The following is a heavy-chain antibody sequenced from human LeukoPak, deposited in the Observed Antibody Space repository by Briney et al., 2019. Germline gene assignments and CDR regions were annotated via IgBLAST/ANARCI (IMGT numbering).Heavy chain of an antibody. CDR3: ARVTRRTYYFDY. CDR1: GGSISSSSYY. CDR2: IYYSGST. V-gene: IGHV4-39*07. D-gene: IGHD1-14*01. Sequence: NPSETLSLTCTVSGGSISSSSYYWGWIRQPPGKGLEWIGSIYYSGSTYYNPSLKSRVTISVDTSKNQFSLKLSSVTAADTAVYYCARVTRRTYYFDYWGQGTLVTVSS. J-gene: IGHJ4*02.